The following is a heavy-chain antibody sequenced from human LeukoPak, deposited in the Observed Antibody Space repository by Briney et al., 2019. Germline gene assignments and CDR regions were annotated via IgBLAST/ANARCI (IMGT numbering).Heavy chain of an antibody. D-gene: IGHD4-23*01. CDR2: IIPIFGTA. V-gene: IGHV1-69*06. CDR3: ASTTVVTFYYYYYYMDV. CDR1: GYTFTGYY. J-gene: IGHJ6*03. Sequence: ASVKVSCKASGYTFTGYYMHWVRQAPGQGLEWMGGIIPIFGTANYAQKFQGRVTITADKSTSTAYMELSSLRSEDTAVYYCASTTVVTFYYYYYYMDVWGKGTTVTVSS.